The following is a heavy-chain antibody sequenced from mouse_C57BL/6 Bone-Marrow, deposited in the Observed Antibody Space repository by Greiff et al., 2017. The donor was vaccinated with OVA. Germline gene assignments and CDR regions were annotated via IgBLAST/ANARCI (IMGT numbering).Heavy chain of an antibody. D-gene: IGHD1-1*01. CDR3: ARSGLYYGSSGGFAY. J-gene: IGHJ3*01. Sequence: QVQLQQPGAELVKPGASVKLSCKASGYTFTSYWMHWVKQRPGRGLEWIGRIDPTSGGTKYNEKFKSKATLTVDKPSSTAYMQLSSLTSEDSAVYYCARSGLYYGSSGGFAYWGQGTLVTVSA. V-gene: IGHV1-72*01. CDR2: IDPTSGGT. CDR1: GYTFTSYW.